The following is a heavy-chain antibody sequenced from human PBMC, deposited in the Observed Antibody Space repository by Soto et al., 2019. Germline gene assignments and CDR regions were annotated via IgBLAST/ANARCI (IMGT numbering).Heavy chain of an antibody. Sequence: GGSLRLSCAASGFTFSSYAMSWVRQAPGKGLEWVSAISGSGGSTYYADSVKGRFIISRDNSKNTLYLQMNSLRAEDTAVYYCAKDHRRGIEAAGTNFDYWGQGTLVTVSA. CDR2: ISGSGGST. J-gene: IGHJ4*02. CDR3: AKDHRRGIEAAGTNFDY. D-gene: IGHD6-13*01. CDR1: GFTFSSYA. V-gene: IGHV3-23*01.